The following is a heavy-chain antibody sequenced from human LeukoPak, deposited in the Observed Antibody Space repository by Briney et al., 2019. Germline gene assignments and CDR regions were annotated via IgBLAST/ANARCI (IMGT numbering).Heavy chain of an antibody. J-gene: IGHJ4*02. CDR3: ARDTYDSSGYWRSYFDY. V-gene: IGHV1-8*03. CDR1: GYTSSNYD. Sequence: ASVKVSCKASGYTSSNYDINWVRQATGQGLEWMGWMNPNSGNTGYALKFQGRVTITRNTSINTAYMELSSLKSEDTAVYYCARDTYDSSGYWRSYFDYWGQGTLVTVSS. D-gene: IGHD3-22*01. CDR2: MNPNSGNT.